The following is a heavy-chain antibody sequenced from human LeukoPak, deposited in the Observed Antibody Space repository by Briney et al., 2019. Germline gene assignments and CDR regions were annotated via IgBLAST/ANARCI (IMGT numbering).Heavy chain of an antibody. Sequence: SGGSLRLSCAASGFTFSSYGMTWVRQAPGKGLEWVSAISGSGGSTYYADSVKGRFTISRDNSKNTLSLQMNSLRAEDTAAYYCAKGVYCSSTSCYAYASVYYYYMDVWGKGTTVTISS. CDR3: AKGVYCSSTSCYAYASVYYYYMDV. D-gene: IGHD2-2*01. CDR1: GFTFSSYG. J-gene: IGHJ6*03. V-gene: IGHV3-23*01. CDR2: ISGSGGST.